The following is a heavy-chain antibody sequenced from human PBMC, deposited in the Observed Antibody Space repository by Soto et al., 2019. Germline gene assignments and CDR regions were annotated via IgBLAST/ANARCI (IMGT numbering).Heavy chain of an antibody. CDR1: GGSISSYY. CDR3: ARATFLYYGSGSYRYYFDY. J-gene: IGHJ4*02. Sequence: SETLSLTCTVSGGSISSYYWSWIRQPPGKGLEWIGYIYYTGSTNYNPSLKSRVTISVDTSKTQFSLKLSSVTAADTALYYCARATFLYYGSGSYRYYFDYWGQGTLVTVSS. CDR2: IYYTGST. D-gene: IGHD3-10*01. V-gene: IGHV4-59*01.